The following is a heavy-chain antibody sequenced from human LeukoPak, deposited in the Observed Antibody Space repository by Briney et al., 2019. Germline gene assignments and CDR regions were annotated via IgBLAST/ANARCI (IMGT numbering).Heavy chain of an antibody. J-gene: IGHJ4*02. V-gene: IGHV4-34*01. Sequence: SETLSLTCAVYGGSFSGYYWSWIRRPPGKGLEWIGEINHSGSTNYNPSLKSRVTISVDTSRNQFSLKLSSVTAADTAVYYCARGRSQGFMVRGVERRFDYWGQGTLVTVSS. D-gene: IGHD3-10*01. CDR1: GGSFSGYY. CDR2: INHSGST. CDR3: ARGRSQGFMVRGVERRFDY.